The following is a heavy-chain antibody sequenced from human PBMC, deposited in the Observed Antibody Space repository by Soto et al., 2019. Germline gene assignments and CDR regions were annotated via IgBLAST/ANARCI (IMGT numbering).Heavy chain of an antibody. CDR1: GYTFTSYD. D-gene: IGHD4-17*01. V-gene: IGHV1-8*01. J-gene: IGHJ4*02. Sequence: QVQLVQSGAEVKKPGASVKVSCKASGYTFTSYDINWVRQATXXGLGWMGWMNPNSGNTGYAQKFQGRVTMTRNTSISXAXMXXXSLXSEXTSVYYCARTLYGDNVDYWGQGTLVTVSS. CDR3: ARTLYGDNVDY. CDR2: MNPNSGNT.